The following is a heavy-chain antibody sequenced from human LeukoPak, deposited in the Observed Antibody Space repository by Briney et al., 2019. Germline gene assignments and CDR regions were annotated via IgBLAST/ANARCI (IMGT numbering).Heavy chain of an antibody. J-gene: IGHJ4*02. V-gene: IGHV4-4*07. CDR3: TRGGGSYRNYFDY. CDR1: SGSISNFY. Sequence: SETLSLTCTVSSGSISNFYWSWIRQPAGKGLEWIGRIYTSGSTNYNPSLKSRVTMSIDTSKNQFSLKLGSVTAGDPAVYYCTRGGGSYRNYFDYWRQGTLVTVSS. CDR2: IYTSGST. D-gene: IGHD1-26*01.